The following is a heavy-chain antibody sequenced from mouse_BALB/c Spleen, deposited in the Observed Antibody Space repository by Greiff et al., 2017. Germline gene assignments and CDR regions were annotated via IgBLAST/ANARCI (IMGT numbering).Heavy chain of an antibody. CDR2: IDPENGDT. CDR3: NACSITTVVAPLDY. D-gene: IGHD1-1*01. J-gene: IGHJ2*01. Sequence: VQLQQSGAELVRSGASVKLSCTASGFNIKDYYMHWVQQRPEQGLEWIGWIDPENGDTEYAPKFQGKATMTADTSSNTAYLQRRSLTSEDTAVYYCNACSITTVVAPLDYWGQGTTLTVSS. CDR1: GFNIKDYY. V-gene: IGHV14-4*02.